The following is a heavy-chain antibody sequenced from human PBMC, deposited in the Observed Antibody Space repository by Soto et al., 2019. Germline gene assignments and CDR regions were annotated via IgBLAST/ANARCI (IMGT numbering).Heavy chain of an antibody. V-gene: IGHV3-30*18. CDR2: ISYDGSNK. J-gene: IGHJ4*02. CDR1: GFTFSSYG. D-gene: IGHD3-22*01. CDR3: AKVPISGYYYLPLDY. Sequence: QVQLVESGGGVVQPGRSLRLSCAASGFTFSSYGMHWVRQAPGKVLEWVAVISYDGSNKYYADSVKGRFTISRDNSKNTLYLQMNSLRAEDTAVYYCAKVPISGYYYLPLDYWGQGTLVTVSS.